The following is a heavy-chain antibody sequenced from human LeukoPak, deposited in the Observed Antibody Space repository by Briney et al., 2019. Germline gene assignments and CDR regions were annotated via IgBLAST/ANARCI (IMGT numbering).Heavy chain of an antibody. CDR2: ISSSGSTI. CDR3: ARDSLGSSWYMPRYYYYYMDV. Sequence: PGGSLRLSCAASGFTFSDYYMSWIRQAPGKGLEWVSYISSSGSTIYYADSVKGRFTISRDNAKNSLYLQMNSLRAEDTAVYYCARDSLGSSWYMPRYYYYYMDVWGKGTTVTVSS. D-gene: IGHD6-13*01. V-gene: IGHV3-11*01. J-gene: IGHJ6*03. CDR1: GFTFSDYY.